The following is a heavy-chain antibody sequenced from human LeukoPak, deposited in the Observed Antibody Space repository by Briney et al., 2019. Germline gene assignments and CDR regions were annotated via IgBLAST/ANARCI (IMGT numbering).Heavy chain of an antibody. V-gene: IGHV1-69*05. CDR2: IIPIFGTA. J-gene: IGHJ4*02. CDR1: GGTFSSYA. CDR3: ARVACGGDCYVDY. D-gene: IGHD2-21*02. Sequence: SVKVSCKASGGTFSSYAICWVRQAPGQGLEWMGGIIPIFGTANYTQKFQGRVTITTDESTSTAYMELSSLRSEDTAVYYCARVACGGDCYVDYWGQGTLVTVSS.